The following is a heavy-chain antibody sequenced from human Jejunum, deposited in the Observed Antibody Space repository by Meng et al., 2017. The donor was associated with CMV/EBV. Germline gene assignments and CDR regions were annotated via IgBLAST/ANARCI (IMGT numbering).Heavy chain of an antibody. CDR3: AKTARIPTA. Sequence: SPTCSVSGASIASSYWSWFRQSPVEGLESIGYIYYSGDTNYNPSLRSRATMSLDMSKNQFSLRLTSVTAADTAVYYCAKTARIPTAWGQGTLVTVSS. CDR1: GASIASSY. V-gene: IGHV4-59*13. J-gene: IGHJ1*01. D-gene: IGHD1-14*01. CDR2: IYYSGDT.